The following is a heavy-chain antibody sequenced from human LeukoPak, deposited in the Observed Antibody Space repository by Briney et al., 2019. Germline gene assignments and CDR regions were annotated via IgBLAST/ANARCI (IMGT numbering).Heavy chain of an antibody. CDR2: SYYSGRT. D-gene: IGHD6-13*01. J-gene: IGHJ3*02. CDR3: ARGGDSTSWAAFDI. V-gene: IGHV4-30-4*08. CDR1: GGSISSRYNY. Sequence: SETLSLTCTVSGGSISSRYNYWGWIRQPPGKGLEWIGYSYYSGRTYYNPFLKRRVTLSVNASKNQFSLNLRLRTTSDTVAYSCARGGDSTSWAAFDIWGQGTMVTVSS.